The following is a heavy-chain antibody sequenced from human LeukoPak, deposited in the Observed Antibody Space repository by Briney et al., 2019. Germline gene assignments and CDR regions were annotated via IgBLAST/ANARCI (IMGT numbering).Heavy chain of an antibody. D-gene: IGHD3-9*01. CDR3: AEDPSDILTGFVPHDY. Sequence: GGSLRLSCAASGFTFSSYAMSWVRQAPGKGLEWVSAISGSGGSTYYADSVKGRFTISRDNSKNTLYLQMNSLRAEDTAVYYYAEDPSDILTGFVPHDYWGQGTLVTVSS. CDR2: ISGSGGST. CDR1: GFTFSSYA. J-gene: IGHJ4*02. V-gene: IGHV3-23*01.